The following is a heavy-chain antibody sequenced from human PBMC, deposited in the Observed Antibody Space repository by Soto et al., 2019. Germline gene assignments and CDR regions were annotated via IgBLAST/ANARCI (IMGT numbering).Heavy chain of an antibody. V-gene: IGHV4-34*01. CDR2: INHSGSI. J-gene: IGHJ4*02. CDR3: ARAYYYDSSGYLLFDY. CDR1: GGSFSGYY. Sequence: SETLSLTCTVYGGSFSGYYWSWIRQPPGKGLEWIGEINHSGSINYNPSLKSRVTISVDTSKNQFSLKLSSVTAADTAVYYCARAYYYDSSGYLLFDYWGQGTLVTVYS. D-gene: IGHD3-22*01.